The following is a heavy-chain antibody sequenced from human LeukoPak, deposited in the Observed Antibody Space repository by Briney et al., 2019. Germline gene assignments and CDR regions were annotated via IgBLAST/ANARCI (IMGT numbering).Heavy chain of an antibody. CDR3: ASLGESSSGWYNS. Sequence: PSETLSLTCTVSGGSISTYYWSWIRQPPGKGLEWIGYIYYSGSTNYNPSLKSRVTISVDTSKNQFSLKLSSVTAADTAVYYCASLGESSSGWYNSWGRGTLVTVSS. CDR2: IYYSGST. D-gene: IGHD6-19*01. J-gene: IGHJ4*02. V-gene: IGHV4-59*01. CDR1: GGSISTYY.